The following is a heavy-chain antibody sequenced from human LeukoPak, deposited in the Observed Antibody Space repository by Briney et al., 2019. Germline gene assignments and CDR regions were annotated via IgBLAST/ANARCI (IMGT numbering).Heavy chain of an antibody. D-gene: IGHD6-13*01. CDR1: GGSISSYD. V-gene: IGHV4-4*07. J-gene: IGHJ4*02. CDR2: IYNSGST. CDR3: ARSAFLVTAPGLYYFHY. Sequence: SETLCLSCTVSGGSISSYDWSWIRQPAGKGLEWIGHIYNSGSTNYNPSLKGRVTMSVATSKNQFSLHLSSVTAADTAVYYCARSAFLVTAPGLYYFHYWGQGTLVAVSS.